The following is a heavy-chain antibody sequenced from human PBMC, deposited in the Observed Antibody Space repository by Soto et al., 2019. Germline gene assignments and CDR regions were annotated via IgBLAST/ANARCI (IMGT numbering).Heavy chain of an antibody. J-gene: IGHJ4*02. CDR1: GYTFTNYW. D-gene: IGHD2-8*01. V-gene: IGHV5-51*01. Sequence: EVRLVQSGAEVKKPGESLKISCKGSGYTFTNYWIGWVRQMPGKGLEWMGIIYPGDSYTRYSPSFQGQVTISADKSITTAYLQWSSLRASDTAMYFCARRDYGMLVNGGNFDYWGPGTLVTVSS. CDR3: ARRDYGMLVNGGNFDY. CDR2: IYPGDSYT.